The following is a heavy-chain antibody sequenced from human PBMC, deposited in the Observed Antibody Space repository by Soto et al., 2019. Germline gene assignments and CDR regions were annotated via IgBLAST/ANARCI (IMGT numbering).Heavy chain of an antibody. CDR2: ISSSSSYI. Sequence: PGGSLRLSCAASGVTFSSYSMNWVRQAPGKGLEWVSSISSSSSYIYYADAVKGRFTISRDNAKNSLYLQMNSLRAEDTAVYYCARVAGGDYVWGSYRYTLLDYYGMDVWGQGTTVTVSS. V-gene: IGHV3-21*01. D-gene: IGHD3-16*02. CDR1: GVTFSSYS. CDR3: ARVAGGDYVWGSYRYTLLDYYGMDV. J-gene: IGHJ6*02.